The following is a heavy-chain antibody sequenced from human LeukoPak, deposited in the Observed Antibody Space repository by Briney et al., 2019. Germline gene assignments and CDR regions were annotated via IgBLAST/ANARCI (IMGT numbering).Heavy chain of an antibody. Sequence: WASVTVSCKSSRGTYSSYAISWVRQAPAQRLEWMGGIIPIFGKTNYAQKFQGRVTIITDESTSTAYMELSSLRSEDTAVYYCAREESPSGAYYGSAPNTNWFDPWGQGTLVTVSS. CDR2: IIPIFGKT. CDR3: AREESPSGAYYGSAPNTNWFDP. CDR1: RGTYSSYA. J-gene: IGHJ5*02. V-gene: IGHV1-69*05. D-gene: IGHD3-10*01.